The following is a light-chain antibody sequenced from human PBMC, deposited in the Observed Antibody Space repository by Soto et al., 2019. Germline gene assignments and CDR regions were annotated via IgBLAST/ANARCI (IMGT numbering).Light chain of an antibody. CDR3: QQYNNWPWT. CDR1: QSISDT. Sequence: ETGVSQSLGTVSVSEGGRTTLSCRASQSISDTFAGYQQKPGQAPRLLIHGASTRATGFPARFSGSGSGTDITLTISVLQSEDFPVYYCQQYNNWPWTFGQGTKVDIK. CDR2: GAS. J-gene: IGKJ1*01. V-gene: IGKV3-15*01.